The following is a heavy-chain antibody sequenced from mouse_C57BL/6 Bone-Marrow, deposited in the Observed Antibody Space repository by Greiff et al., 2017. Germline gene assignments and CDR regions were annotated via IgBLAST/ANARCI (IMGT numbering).Heavy chain of an antibody. D-gene: IGHD2-4*01. Sequence: EVKVVESGEGLVKPGGSLKLSCAASGFTFSSYAMSWVRQTPEKRLEWVAYISSGGDYIYYADTVKGRFTISRDNARNTLYLQMSSLKSEDTAMYYCTRDLYYDYDRRFAYWGQGTLVTVSA. J-gene: IGHJ3*01. V-gene: IGHV5-9-1*02. CDR2: ISSGGDYI. CDR3: TRDLYYDYDRRFAY. CDR1: GFTFSSYA.